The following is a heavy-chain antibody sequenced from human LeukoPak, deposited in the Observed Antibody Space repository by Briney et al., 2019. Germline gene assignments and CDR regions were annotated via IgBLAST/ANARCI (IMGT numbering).Heavy chain of an antibody. V-gene: IGHV1-69*13. J-gene: IGHJ4*02. CDR3: ARGDEDVVVPAAIPLGY. Sequence: ASVKVSCKASGGTFSSYAISWVRQAPGQGLEWMGGIIPIFGTANYAQKFQGRVTITADESTSTAYMELSSLRSEDTAVYYCARGDEDVVVPAAIPLGYWGQGTLVTVSS. D-gene: IGHD2-2*02. CDR1: GGTFSSYA. CDR2: IIPIFGTA.